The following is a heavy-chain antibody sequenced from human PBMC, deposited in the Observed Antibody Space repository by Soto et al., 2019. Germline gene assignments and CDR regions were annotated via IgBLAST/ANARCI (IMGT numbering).Heavy chain of an antibody. CDR3: AKSAGSNAYYPNDY. V-gene: IGHV3-23*01. CDR2: IGANGDGT. Sequence: PGGSLRLSCAASGFTFSSFFMSWVRQAPGKGLDWVSGIGANGDGTYYADSVKGRFIISRDNSKNTLYLQMNSLRAEDTAVYYCAKSAGSNAYYPNDYWGQGTLVTVSS. J-gene: IGHJ4*02. CDR1: GFTFSSFF. D-gene: IGHD3-16*01.